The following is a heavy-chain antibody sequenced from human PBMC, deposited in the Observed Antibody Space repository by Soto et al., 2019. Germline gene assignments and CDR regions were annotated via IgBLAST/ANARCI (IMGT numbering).Heavy chain of an antibody. CDR2: ISSSSSTI. V-gene: IGHV3-48*01. D-gene: IGHD3-22*01. CDR1: GFTFSTYS. Sequence: GGSLRLSCAASGFTFSTYSMNWVRQAPGKGLEWVSYISSSSSTIFYTDSVKGRFTVSRDNAKNSLYLQMNSLRAEDTAVYYCASPTYYYDSSGPPAYWGQGPLVTVPS. CDR3: ASPTYYYDSSGPPAY. J-gene: IGHJ4*02.